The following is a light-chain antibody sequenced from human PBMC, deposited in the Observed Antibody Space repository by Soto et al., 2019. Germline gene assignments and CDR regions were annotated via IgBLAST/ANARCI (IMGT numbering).Light chain of an antibody. J-gene: IGLJ2*01. CDR2: EAN. Sequence: QSALTQAASVSGSPGQSITISCTGTSSGVGSYNLVSWYQQHPGTAPKLIIYEANKRPSGLSTRFSGSKSGNTASLTISGLQAEDEADYFCSSYAGISTLVVFGGGTKLTVL. CDR3: SSYAGISTLVV. V-gene: IGLV2-23*01. CDR1: SSGVGSYNL.